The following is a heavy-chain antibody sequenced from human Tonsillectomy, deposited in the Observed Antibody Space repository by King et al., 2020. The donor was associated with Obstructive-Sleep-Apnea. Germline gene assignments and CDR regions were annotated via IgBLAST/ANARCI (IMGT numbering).Heavy chain of an antibody. CDR2: ISAYKGNR. V-gene: IGHV1-18*04. D-gene: IGHD3-16*01. CDR3: ARDVGANGGRLDLDY. CDR1: AYTFTSYG. J-gene: IGHJ4*02. Sequence: QLVQSGVEVKKSGASVKVSCKASAYTFTSYGFSWVRQAPGQGLEWMGWISAYKGNRDYAQTFLGRVTMTTDTSTSTAYMELRSLRTDDTAVYYCARDVGANGGRLDLDYWGQRTLVTVSS.